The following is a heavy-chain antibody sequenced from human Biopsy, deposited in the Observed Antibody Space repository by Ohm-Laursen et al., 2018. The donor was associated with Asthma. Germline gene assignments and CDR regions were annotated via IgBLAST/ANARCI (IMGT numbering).Heavy chain of an antibody. CDR2: ISWNSATI. D-gene: IGHD3-22*01. V-gene: IGHV3-9*01. Sequence: SLRLSCAASGFKFDEYTMHWVRQAPGKGLEWVSGISWNSATIGYADSVEGRFTISRDDAKNSVFLHMDSLRPEDTAFYYCAKVRSDWVITESFDYWGQGVLVTVSS. CDR3: AKVRSDWVITESFDY. J-gene: IGHJ4*02. CDR1: GFKFDEYT.